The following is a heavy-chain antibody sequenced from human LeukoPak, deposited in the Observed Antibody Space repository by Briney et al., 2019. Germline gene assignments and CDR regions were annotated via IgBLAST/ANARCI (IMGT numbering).Heavy chain of an antibody. Sequence: GASVKVSCKASGYPFSDYYIHWVRQAPGQGLEWMAWINPNRGGTNYAQKFQGRVSMTSDTSISTAYMELSRLRSDDTAVYYCARDKGHGDYAFDFDYWGQGTLVTVSS. CDR3: ARDKGHGDYAFDFDY. CDR1: GYPFSDYY. CDR2: INPNRGGT. V-gene: IGHV1-2*02. J-gene: IGHJ4*02. D-gene: IGHD4-17*01.